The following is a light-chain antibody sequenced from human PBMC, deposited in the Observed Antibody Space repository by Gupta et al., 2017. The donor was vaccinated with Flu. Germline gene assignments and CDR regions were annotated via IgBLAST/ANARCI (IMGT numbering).Light chain of an antibody. CDR2: RNN. Sequence: IVCNARSCHNGGRYDVYWYHQRPGTAPKLLIYRNNKRHSGGPDRFSGAKSGTAASLASSGLRAEDEADYYCTAYDDSLSSWVFGGGTKVTVL. CDR1: SCHNGGRYD. CDR3: TAYDDSLSSWV. J-gene: IGLJ3*02. V-gene: IGLV1-40*01.